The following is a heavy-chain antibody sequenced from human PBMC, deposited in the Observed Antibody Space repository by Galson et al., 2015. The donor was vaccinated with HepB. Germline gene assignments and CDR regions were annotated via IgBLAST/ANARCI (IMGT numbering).Heavy chain of an antibody. D-gene: IGHD3-10*01. J-gene: IGHJ6*02. CDR2: ISSRETA. CDR3: ARDLSGSGTFLVYYYGMDV. V-gene: IGHV3-48*03. Sequence: SLRLSCAASGFTFSNFEMNWVRQAPGKGLEWISYISSRETAYYADSVKGRFSISRDNAKNSLYLQMNSLRAGDTAVYYCARDLSGSGTFLVYYYGMDVWGQGTTVTVSS. CDR1: GFTFSNFE.